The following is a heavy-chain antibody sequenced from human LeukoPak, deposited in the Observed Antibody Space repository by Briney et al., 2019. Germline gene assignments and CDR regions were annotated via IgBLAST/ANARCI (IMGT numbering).Heavy chain of an antibody. J-gene: IGHJ4*02. CDR1: GFTFSSYA. V-gene: IGHV3-23*01. CDR3: AKRGHCSSASCRYSGSPNDY. D-gene: IGHD2-2*01. Sequence: PGGSLRLSCAASGFTFSSYAMSWVRQAPGKGLEWVSAISGSGGSTYYADSVKGRFTISRDNSRNTLYLQMNSLRAEDTAVYYCAKRGHCSSASCRYSGSPNDYWGQGTLVTVSS. CDR2: ISGSGGST.